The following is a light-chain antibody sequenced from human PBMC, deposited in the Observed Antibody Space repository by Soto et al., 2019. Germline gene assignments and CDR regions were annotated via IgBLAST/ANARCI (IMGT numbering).Light chain of an antibody. CDR1: QSISEF. CDR3: QQYNTYPWT. CDR2: DAF. V-gene: IGKV1-5*01. J-gene: IGKJ1*01. Sequence: DIQMTQSPSTLSVSVGDTVTITCRANQSISEFLAWYQQKPGKAPKLLIYDAFGLEKGVPSRFGGSGSGTQFTLTINSQQPDDLGTYYCQQYNTYPWTFCQGTKVDFK.